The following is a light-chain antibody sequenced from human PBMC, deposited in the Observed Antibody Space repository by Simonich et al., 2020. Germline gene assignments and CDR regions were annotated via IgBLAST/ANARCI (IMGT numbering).Light chain of an antibody. CDR1: QSVLYSSNNKNY. CDR2: WAS. V-gene: IGKV4-1*01. J-gene: IGKJ1*01. CDR3: QQYYSTPRT. Sequence: DIVMTQSPDSLAVSLGERATINCKSSQSVLYSSNNKNYLACYQQKPGQPPKLLIYWASTRESGVPDLFSGSGSGTDFTLTISSLQAEDVAVYYCQQYYSTPRTFGQGTKVEIK.